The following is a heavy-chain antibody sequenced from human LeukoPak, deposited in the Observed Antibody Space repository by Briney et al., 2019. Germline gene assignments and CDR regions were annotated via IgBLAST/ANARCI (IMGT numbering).Heavy chain of an antibody. J-gene: IGHJ4*02. D-gene: IGHD3-3*01. CDR1: GGSVSSGSYY. CDR3: ARADFWSGQAHFDY. CDR2: IYYSGST. Sequence: SETLSLTCTVSGGSVSSGSYYWSWIRQPPGKGLEWIGYIYYSGSTNYNPSLKNRVTISVDTSKNQFSPKLSSVTAADTAVYYCARADFWSGQAHFDYWGQGTLVTVSS. V-gene: IGHV4-61*01.